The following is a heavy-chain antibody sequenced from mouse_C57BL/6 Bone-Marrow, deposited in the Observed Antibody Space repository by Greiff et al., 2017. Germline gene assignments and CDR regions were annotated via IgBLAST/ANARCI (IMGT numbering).Heavy chain of an antibody. Sequence: EVQRVESGPGLVKPSQSLSLTCSVTGYSITSGYYWNWIRQFPGNKLVWMGYISYDGSNNYNPSLKNRISITRDTSKNQFFLKLNSVTTEDTATYYCARDHYGPAWFAYWGQGTLVTVSA. V-gene: IGHV3-6*01. D-gene: IGHD1-1*01. CDR2: ISYDGSN. J-gene: IGHJ3*01. CDR1: GYSITSGYY. CDR3: ARDHYGPAWFAY.